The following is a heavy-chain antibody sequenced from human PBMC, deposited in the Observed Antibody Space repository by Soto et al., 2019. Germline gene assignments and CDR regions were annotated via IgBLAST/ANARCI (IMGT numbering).Heavy chain of an antibody. V-gene: IGHV4-61*01. CDR1: GGSVSSGSYY. Sequence: SETLSLTLTVSGGSVSSGSYYLSWIRQPPGKGLECIWYIYYSGITNYNPSLTSRVTISVDTSKNQFSLKLSSVTAADTAVYYCGKRNYGLDVWGQGTTVTVSS. CDR2: IYYSGIT. CDR3: GKRNYGLDV. J-gene: IGHJ6*02.